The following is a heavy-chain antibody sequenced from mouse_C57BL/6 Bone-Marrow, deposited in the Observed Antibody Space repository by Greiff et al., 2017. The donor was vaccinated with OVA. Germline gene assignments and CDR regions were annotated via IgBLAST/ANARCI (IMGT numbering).Heavy chain of an antibody. CDR2: IYPGDGDT. Sequence: VQRVESGPELVKPGASVKISCKASGYAFSSSWMNWVKQRPGKGLEWIGRIYPGDGDTNYNGKFKGKATLTADKSSSTAYMQLSSLTSEDSAVYFCARSGGYYGSSYDWFAYWGQGTLVTVSA. CDR1: GYAFSSSW. J-gene: IGHJ3*01. D-gene: IGHD1-1*01. V-gene: IGHV1-82*01. CDR3: ARSGGYYGSSYDWFAY.